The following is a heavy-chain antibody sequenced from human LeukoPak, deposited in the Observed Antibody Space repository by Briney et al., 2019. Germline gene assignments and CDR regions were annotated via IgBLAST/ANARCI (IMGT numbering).Heavy chain of an antibody. Sequence: PGGSLRLSCAASGFTFSSYGMHWVRQAPGKGLEWVAFIRYDGSNKYYADSVKDRFTISRDNSKNTLYLQMNSLRAEDTAVYYCARVLRFLEWFFDYWGQGTLVTVSS. CDR3: ARVLRFLEWFFDY. D-gene: IGHD3-3*01. CDR1: GFTFSSYG. V-gene: IGHV3-30*02. CDR2: IRYDGSNK. J-gene: IGHJ4*02.